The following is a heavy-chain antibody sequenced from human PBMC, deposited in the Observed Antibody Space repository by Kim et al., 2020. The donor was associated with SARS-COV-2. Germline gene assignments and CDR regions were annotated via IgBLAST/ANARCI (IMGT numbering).Heavy chain of an antibody. CDR2: IYYSGST. D-gene: IGHD2-2*01. CDR1: GGSISSYY. Sequence: SETLSLTCTVSGGSISSYYWSWIRQPPGKGLEWIGYIYYSGSTNYNPSLKSRVTISVDTSKNQFSLKLSSVTAADTALYYCARRALGYCSSTRCYEAFDIRGKGTMVTVYS. CDR3: ARRALGYCSSTRCYEAFDI. J-gene: IGHJ3*02. V-gene: IGHV4-59*08.